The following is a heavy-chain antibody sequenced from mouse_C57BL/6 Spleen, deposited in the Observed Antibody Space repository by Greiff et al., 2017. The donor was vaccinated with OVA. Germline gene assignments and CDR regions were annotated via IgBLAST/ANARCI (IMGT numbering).Heavy chain of an antibody. CDR1: GYTFTSYW. J-gene: IGHJ3*01. Sequence: QVQLQQPGAELVRPGTSVKLSCKASGYTFTSYWMHWVKQRPGQGLEWIGVIDPSDSYTNYNQKFKGQATLTVDTSSSTAYMQLSSLTSEDSAVYYCARGDGYPFAYWGQGTLVTVSA. V-gene: IGHV1-59*01. CDR2: IDPSDSYT. D-gene: IGHD2-3*01. CDR3: ARGDGYPFAY.